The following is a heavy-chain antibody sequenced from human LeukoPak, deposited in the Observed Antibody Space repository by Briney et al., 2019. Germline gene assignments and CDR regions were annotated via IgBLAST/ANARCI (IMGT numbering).Heavy chain of an antibody. Sequence: GGSLRLPCAASGFTFSSYWMHWVRQAPGKGLVWVSRIKSDGSTNYADSVKGRFTISRDNAKNTVSLQMNSLRTEDTGVYYCARAPSEIGGYYPEYFRHWGQGTLVTVSS. CDR3: ARAPSEIGGYYPEYFRH. CDR1: GFTFSSYW. CDR2: IKSDGST. J-gene: IGHJ1*01. V-gene: IGHV3-74*01. D-gene: IGHD3-22*01.